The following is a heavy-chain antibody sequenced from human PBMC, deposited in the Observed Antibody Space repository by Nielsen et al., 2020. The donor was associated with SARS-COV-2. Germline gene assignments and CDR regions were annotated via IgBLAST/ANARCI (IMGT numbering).Heavy chain of an antibody. D-gene: IGHD3-22*01. CDR1: GFTFSSYA. CDR3: AGGGIVVVDFDY. V-gene: IGHV3-23*01. Sequence: GKSLKISCAASGFTFSSYAMSWVRQAPGKGLEWVSAISGSGGSTYYADSVKGRFTISRDNSKNTLYLQMNSLRAEDTAVYYCAGGGIVVVDFDYWGQGTLVTVSS. CDR2: ISGSGGST. J-gene: IGHJ4*02.